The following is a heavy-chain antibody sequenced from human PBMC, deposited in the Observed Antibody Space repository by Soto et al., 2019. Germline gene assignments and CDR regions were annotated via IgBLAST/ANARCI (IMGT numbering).Heavy chain of an antibody. V-gene: IGHV3-33*01. Sequence: VAVIRNDGSSKYYADSVKGRFTISRDNSKNTLFLQMDSLRVEDTAVYYCARNPSTVDLASTKVWGQGTLVTVSS. CDR3: ARNPSTVDLASTKV. J-gene: IGHJ4*02. D-gene: IGHD5-12*01. CDR2: IRNDGSSK.